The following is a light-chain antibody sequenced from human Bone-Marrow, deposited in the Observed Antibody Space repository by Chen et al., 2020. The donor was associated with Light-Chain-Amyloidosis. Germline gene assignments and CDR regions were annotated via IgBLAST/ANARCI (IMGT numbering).Light chain of an antibody. J-gene: IGLJ3*02. CDR2: DDS. CDR3: QVWDRSSDRPV. V-gene: IGLV3-21*02. Sequence: SYVLTQPSSVLVAPGQTATIACGGNNIGSTSVHWYQQTPGQTPLLVVYDDSDRPSGIPERLSGSNSVNTATLTISRVEAGDEADYYCQVWDRSSDRPVFGGGTKLTVL. CDR1: NIGSTS.